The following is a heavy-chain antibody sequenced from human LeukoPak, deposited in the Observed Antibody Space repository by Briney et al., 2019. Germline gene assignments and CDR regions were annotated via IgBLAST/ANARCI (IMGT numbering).Heavy chain of an antibody. CDR2: INHSGRT. D-gene: IGHD1-26*01. Sequence: SETLSLTCTVSGGSVSSGSYYWNWNRQPPGEGLEWIGEINHSGRTNYNPSLKSRVTISVDTSKNQFSLKLSSVTAADTAVYYCARGGEELPPDYWGQGTLVTVSS. CDR1: GGSVSSGSYY. CDR3: ARGGEELPPDY. V-gene: IGHV4-39*07. J-gene: IGHJ4*02.